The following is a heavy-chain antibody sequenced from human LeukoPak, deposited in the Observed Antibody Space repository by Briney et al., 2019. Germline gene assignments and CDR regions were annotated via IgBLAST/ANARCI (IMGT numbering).Heavy chain of an antibody. V-gene: IGHV3-30*02. Sequence: GGSLRLSCAASGFTFSNYGMHWVRQAPGKGLEWVAFIRYDGCNKDYADSVKGRFTISRDNSKNTLYLQMNSLRAEDTAVFYCAKDGYNYSDYWGQGTLVTASS. D-gene: IGHD5-24*01. CDR3: AKDGYNYSDY. J-gene: IGHJ4*02. CDR1: GFTFSNYG. CDR2: IRYDGCNK.